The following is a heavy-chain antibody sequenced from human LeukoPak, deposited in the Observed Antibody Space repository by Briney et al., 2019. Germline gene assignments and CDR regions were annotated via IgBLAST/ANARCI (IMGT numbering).Heavy chain of an antibody. D-gene: IGHD6-13*01. CDR1: GGTFSSYP. CDR3: AYEAAAPYFDY. V-gene: IGHV1-69*06. CDR2: IIPIFGAA. J-gene: IGHJ4*02. Sequence: SVKVSFKSSGGTFSSYPISWVRQAPAQGLEWMGRIIPIFGAANYAQKFQGSVTITADKSTSTAYVELSSLRSEDTAVCYCAYEAAAPYFDYWGQGTLVTVSS.